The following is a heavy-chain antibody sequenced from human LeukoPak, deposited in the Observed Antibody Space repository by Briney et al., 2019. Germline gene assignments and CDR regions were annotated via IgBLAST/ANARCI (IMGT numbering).Heavy chain of an antibody. CDR1: GVSINSHY. J-gene: IGHJ4*02. CDR3: ARHTTVVPPHYFDY. CDR2: IYYSGST. V-gene: IGHV4-59*08. Sequence: SETLSLTCTVSGVSINSHYWSWIRQPPGKGLEWIGYIYYSGSTNYNPSLKSRVTISLDTSKNQISLKLSSVTAADTAVYYCARHTTVVPPHYFDYWGQGTLVTVSS. D-gene: IGHD4-23*01.